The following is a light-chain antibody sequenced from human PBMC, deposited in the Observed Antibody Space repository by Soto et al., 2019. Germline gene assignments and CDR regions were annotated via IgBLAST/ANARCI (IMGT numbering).Light chain of an antibody. CDR3: SSYTSSSTLIYV. J-gene: IGLJ1*01. Sequence: QSALTQPASVSGSPGQSITISCTGTSSDVGGYDFVSWYQQHPGKAPKLMIYEVRNRPSGVSDRFSGSKSGNTASLTISGLQAEDEADDYCSSYTSSSTLIYVFGTGTKVTVL. CDR2: EVR. CDR1: SSDVGGYDF. V-gene: IGLV2-14*01.